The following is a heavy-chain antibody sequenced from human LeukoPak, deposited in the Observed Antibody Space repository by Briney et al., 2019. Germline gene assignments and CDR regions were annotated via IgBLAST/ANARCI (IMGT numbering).Heavy chain of an antibody. CDR1: GGSFTGYY. J-gene: IGHJ4*02. Sequence: SETLSLTCAVYGGSFTGYYWSWVRQPPGKGLEWIGEINHSGSTNYNPSLKSRVTISVDTSKNQFSLHLNSVTAADTAVYYCAREVLLNYFDYWGQGTLATVSS. V-gene: IGHV4-34*01. D-gene: IGHD2-21*01. CDR2: INHSGST. CDR3: AREVLLNYFDY.